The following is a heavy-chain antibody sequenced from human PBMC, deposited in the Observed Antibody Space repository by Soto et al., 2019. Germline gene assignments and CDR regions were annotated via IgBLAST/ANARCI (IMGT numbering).Heavy chain of an antibody. V-gene: IGHV1-58*01. J-gene: IGHJ6*02. Sequence: SVKVSCKASGFTFTSSAVQWVRQARGQRLEWIGWIVVGSGNTNYAQKFQERVTITRDMSTSTAYMELSSLRSEDTAVYYCAAGLKENYYYYGMDVWGQGTTVTVSS. CDR2: IVVGSGNT. D-gene: IGHD6-19*01. CDR1: GFTFTSSA. CDR3: AAGLKENYYYYGMDV.